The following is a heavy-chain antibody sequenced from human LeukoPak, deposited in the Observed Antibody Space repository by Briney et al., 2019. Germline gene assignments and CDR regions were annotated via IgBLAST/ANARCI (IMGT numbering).Heavy chain of an antibody. J-gene: IGHJ4*02. Sequence: RASVKVSCKASGYTFTGYYMHWARQAPGQGLEWMGWINPNSGGTNYAQKFQGRVTMTRDTSISTAYMELSRLRSDDTAVYYCARDHDPTIHSGSYSLDYWGQGTLVTVSS. CDR3: ARDHDPTIHSGSYSLDY. D-gene: IGHD1-26*01. CDR1: GYTFTGYY. V-gene: IGHV1-2*02. CDR2: INPNSGGT.